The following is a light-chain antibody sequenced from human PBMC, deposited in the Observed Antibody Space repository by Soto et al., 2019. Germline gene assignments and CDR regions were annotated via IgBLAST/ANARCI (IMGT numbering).Light chain of an antibody. CDR2: GAS. J-gene: IGKJ1*01. V-gene: IGKV1-5*03. Sequence: GDRVTITWRASESISTWLAWYQQKPGKAPKLLIYGASSLESGVPPRFSGDGSGTEFTLTISSLQRDDFGTYYCQQYSRLWSFGQGTKVEIE. CDR3: QQYSRLWS. CDR1: ESISTW.